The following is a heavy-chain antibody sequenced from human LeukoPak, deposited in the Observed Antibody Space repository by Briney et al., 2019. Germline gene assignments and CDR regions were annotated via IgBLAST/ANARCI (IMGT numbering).Heavy chain of an antibody. CDR3: AELGITMIGGV. Sequence: GSLRLSCAASGFTFTSYDMNWVRQAPGKGLEWVSYISSSGSTIYYADSVKGRFTISRDNAKNSLYLQMNSLRAEDTAVYYCAELGITMIGGVWGKGTTVTISS. V-gene: IGHV3-48*03. D-gene: IGHD3-10*02. J-gene: IGHJ6*04. CDR1: GFTFTSYD. CDR2: ISSSGSTI.